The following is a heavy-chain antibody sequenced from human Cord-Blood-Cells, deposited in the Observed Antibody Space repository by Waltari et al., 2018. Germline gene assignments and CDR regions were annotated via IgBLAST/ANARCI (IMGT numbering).Heavy chain of an antibody. Sequence: VSGYTLTELSMHWVRQAPGKGLEWMGGFDPEDGETIYAQKFQGRVTMTEDTSTDTAYMELSSLRSEDTAVYYCATGAVRWRWFDPWGQGTLVTVSS. D-gene: IGHD3-10*01. CDR2: FDPEDGET. CDR3: ATGAVRWRWFDP. V-gene: IGHV1-24*01. J-gene: IGHJ5*02. CDR1: GYTLTELS.